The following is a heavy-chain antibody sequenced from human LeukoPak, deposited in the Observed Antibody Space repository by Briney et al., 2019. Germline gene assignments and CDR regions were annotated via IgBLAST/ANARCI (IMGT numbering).Heavy chain of an antibody. CDR1: GFTFGRYW. J-gene: IGHJ4*02. V-gene: IGHV3-74*01. CDR2: ITTDGSGT. Sequence: GGSLRLSCADSGFTFGRYWMHWVRQAPGKGLVWVSHITTDGSGTSYADSVKGRFTISRDNAKNTLYLQMNSLRAEDTAVYYCGRVNWILDYLGQGTLVTVSS. CDR3: GRVNWILDY. D-gene: IGHD1-1*01.